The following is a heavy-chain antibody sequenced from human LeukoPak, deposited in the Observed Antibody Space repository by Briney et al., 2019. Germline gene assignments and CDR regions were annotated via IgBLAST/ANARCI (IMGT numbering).Heavy chain of an antibody. CDR3: ARRLAEYGDYPTLYYYYYGMDV. J-gene: IGHJ6*02. Sequence: GGSLRLSCAASGFTFSSYEMNWVRQAPGKGLEWVSYISSSGSTIYYADSVKGRFTIPRDNAKNSLYLQMNSLRAEDTAVYYCARRLAEYGDYPTLYYYYYGMDVWGQGTTVTVSS. V-gene: IGHV3-48*03. CDR1: GFTFSSYE. D-gene: IGHD4-17*01. CDR2: ISSSGSTI.